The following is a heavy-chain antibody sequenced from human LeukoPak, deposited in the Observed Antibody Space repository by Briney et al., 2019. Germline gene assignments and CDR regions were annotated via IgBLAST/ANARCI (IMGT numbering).Heavy chain of an antibody. V-gene: IGHV1-24*01. CDR3: ATDLGYSSGWLPIRFDY. J-gene: IGHJ4*02. CDR2: FDPEDGET. CDR1: GYTLTELS. Sequence: ASVKVSCKVSGYTLTELSMHWVRQAPGKGLEWMGGFDPEDGETIYAQKFQGRVTMTEDTSTGTAYMELSSLRSEDTAVYYCATDLGYSSGWLPIRFDYWGQGTLVTVSS. D-gene: IGHD6-19*01.